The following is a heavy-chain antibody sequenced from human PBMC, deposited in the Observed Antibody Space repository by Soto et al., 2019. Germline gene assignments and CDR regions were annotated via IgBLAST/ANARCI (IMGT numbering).Heavy chain of an antibody. Sequence: SETLSLTCAVSGYSISSGYYWGWIRQPPGKGLEWIGSIYHSGSTYYNPSLKSRVTISVDTSKNQFSLKLSSVTAADTAVYYCARADSFDAFDIWGQGXMVTVSS. CDR2: IYHSGST. V-gene: IGHV4-38-2*01. D-gene: IGHD3-22*01. J-gene: IGHJ3*02. CDR1: GYSISSGYY. CDR3: ARADSFDAFDI.